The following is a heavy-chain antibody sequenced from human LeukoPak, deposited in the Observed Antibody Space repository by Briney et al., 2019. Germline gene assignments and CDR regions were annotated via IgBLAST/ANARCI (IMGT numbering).Heavy chain of an antibody. CDR1: GFTFSSYG. CDR2: IWYDGSNK. V-gene: IGHV3-33*06. J-gene: IGHJ5*02. CDR3: AKEGARIAARYNWFDP. D-gene: IGHD6-6*01. Sequence: GGSLRLSCAASGFTFSSYGMHWVRQAPGKGLEWVAVIWYDGSNKYYAGSVKGRFTISRDNSKNTLYLQMNSLRAEDTAVYYCAKEGARIAARYNWFDPWGQGTLVTVFS.